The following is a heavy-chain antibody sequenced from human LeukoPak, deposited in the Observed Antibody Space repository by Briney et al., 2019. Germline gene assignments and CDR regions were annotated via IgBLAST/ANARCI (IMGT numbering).Heavy chain of an antibody. Sequence: SETLSLTCTVSGGSISSSSYYWGWIRQPAGKGREWIGRIYYSGSTCYNPARKSRLTISVGTAKNHFFLKLSSVTAAATAVYYCPRPPPAYCGGDCYFDPWGQGTLVTVSS. D-gene: IGHD2-21*02. CDR3: PRPPPAYCGGDCYFDP. CDR1: GGSISSSSYY. CDR2: IYYSGST. V-gene: IGHV4-39*02. J-gene: IGHJ5*02.